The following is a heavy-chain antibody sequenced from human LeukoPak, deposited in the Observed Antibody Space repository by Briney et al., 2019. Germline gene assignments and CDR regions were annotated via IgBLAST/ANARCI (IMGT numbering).Heavy chain of an antibody. CDR2: ISSSSSTI. J-gene: IGHJ3*02. Sequence: GGSLRLSCEASGFTFSNYAVSWVRQAPGNPGKGPEWVSYISSSSSTIYYADSVKGRFTISRDNAKNSLNLQMNSLRAEDTAVYYCARELIYCSSTSCYGGDAFDIWGQGTMVTVSS. CDR3: ARELIYCSSTSCYGGDAFDI. CDR1: GFTFSNYA. V-gene: IGHV3-48*01. D-gene: IGHD2-2*01.